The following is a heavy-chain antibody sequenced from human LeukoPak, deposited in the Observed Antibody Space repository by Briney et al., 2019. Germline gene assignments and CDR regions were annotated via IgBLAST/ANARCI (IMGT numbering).Heavy chain of an antibody. CDR1: GFTFSSYS. CDR2: ISSSSSYI. J-gene: IGHJ5*02. D-gene: IGHD3-3*01. V-gene: IGHV3-21*01. CDR3: ARDYDFWSGYLSFDP. Sequence: GGSLRLSCAASGFTFSSYSMNWVRQAPGKWLEWVSSISSSSSYIYYADSVKGRFTISRDNAKNSLYLQMNSLRAEDTAVYYCARDYDFWSGYLSFDPSGQGTLVTVSS.